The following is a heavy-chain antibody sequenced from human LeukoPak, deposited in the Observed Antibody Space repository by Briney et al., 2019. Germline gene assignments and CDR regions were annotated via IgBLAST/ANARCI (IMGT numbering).Heavy chain of an antibody. D-gene: IGHD1-26*01. Sequence: GGSLRLSCAASGFTFSSYGMHWVRQAPGKGLEWVAVIWYDGSNKYYADSVKGRFTISRDNSKNTLYLQMDSLRAEDTAVYYCASLLVGATREFSWFDPWGQGTLVTVSS. J-gene: IGHJ5*02. V-gene: IGHV3-33*01. CDR2: IWYDGSNK. CDR3: ASLLVGATREFSWFDP. CDR1: GFTFSSYG.